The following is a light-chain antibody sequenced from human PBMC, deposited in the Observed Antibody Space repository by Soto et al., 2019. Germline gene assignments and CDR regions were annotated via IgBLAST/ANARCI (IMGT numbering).Light chain of an antibody. J-gene: IGLJ2*01. Sequence: QSVLTQPASVSGSPGQSITISCTGTSSDVGGYNYVSWYQQQPGKAPKLMIYDVSNRPSGVSNRFSGSKSGNTASLTTSGLQAEDEADYYCSSYTSSSTVVFGGGTKLTVL. V-gene: IGLV2-14*01. CDR1: SSDVGGYNY. CDR3: SSYTSSSTVV. CDR2: DVS.